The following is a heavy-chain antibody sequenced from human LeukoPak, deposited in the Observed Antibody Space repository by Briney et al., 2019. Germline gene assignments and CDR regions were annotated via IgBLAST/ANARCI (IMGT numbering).Heavy chain of an antibody. Sequence: PSETLSLTCTVSGGSISSAAYYWTWIRQPPGKGPEWIASIFYSGNSYNNPSLKSRVTMSVDTSKNQFSLKLTSVTAADSAVYYCATLAVWRDWYFDLWGRGTLVTVSA. CDR2: IFYSGNS. V-gene: IGHV4-39*01. CDR3: ATLAVWRDWYFDL. J-gene: IGHJ2*01. D-gene: IGHD2-21*01. CDR1: GGSISSAAYY.